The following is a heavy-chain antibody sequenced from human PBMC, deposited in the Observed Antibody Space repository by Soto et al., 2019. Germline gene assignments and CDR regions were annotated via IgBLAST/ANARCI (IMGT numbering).Heavy chain of an antibody. CDR2: INPSGGST. Sequence: QSTGQGLEWMGIINPSGGSTSYAQKFQGRVTMTRDTSTSTVYMELSSLRSEDTAVYYCARAYCGGDCYPFDYWGQGTPVTVSS. CDR3: ARAYCGGDCYPFDY. V-gene: IGHV1-46*01. J-gene: IGHJ4*02. D-gene: IGHD2-21*02.